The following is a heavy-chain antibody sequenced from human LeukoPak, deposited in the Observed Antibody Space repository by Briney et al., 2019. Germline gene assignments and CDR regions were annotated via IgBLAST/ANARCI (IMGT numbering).Heavy chain of an antibody. D-gene: IGHD6-13*01. Sequence: TGGSLRLSCVASGFTFSNYDMNWVRQAPGKGLEWVSVIYSGGSTYYADSVKGRFTISRDNSKNTLYLQMNSLRAEDTAVYYCARGAEQLVKGGFDYWGQGTLVTVSS. CDR1: GFTFSNYD. V-gene: IGHV3-53*01. CDR3: ARGAEQLVKGGFDY. J-gene: IGHJ4*02. CDR2: IYSGGST.